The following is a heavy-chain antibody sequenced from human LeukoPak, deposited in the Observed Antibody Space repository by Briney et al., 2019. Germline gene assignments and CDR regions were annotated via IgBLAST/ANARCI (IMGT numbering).Heavy chain of an antibody. D-gene: IGHD3-22*01. CDR2: ISGSGGTT. J-gene: IGHJ4*02. CDR1: GFTFSSFA. Sequence: GGSLRLSCAASGFTFSSFAISWVRQAPGKGLEWVSAISGSGGTTYYADSVKGRFTISRDNAKNSLYLQMNSLRAEDTAVYYCAREPYYYDSSGHDYWGQGTLVTVSS. CDR3: AREPYYYDSSGHDY. V-gene: IGHV3-23*01.